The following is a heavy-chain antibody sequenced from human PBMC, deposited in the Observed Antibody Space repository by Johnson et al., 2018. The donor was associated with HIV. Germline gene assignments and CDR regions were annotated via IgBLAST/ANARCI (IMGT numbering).Heavy chain of an antibody. CDR3: AKDMGESEPEEWPSDYYDFGRDIPGQDPRGVLVGTFDI. CDR1: GFTFSSFG. Sequence: QVQLVESGGGVVQPGRSLRLACAASGFTFSSFGMHWVRQAPGKGLEWVAVISYDGNNKNYADSVKGRFTVSRENSKNTLYLHMNSLRPAATAVYYCAKDMGESEPEEWPSDYYDFGRDIPGQDPRGVLVGTFDIWGHGTMVTVYS. J-gene: IGHJ3*02. V-gene: IGHV3-30*18. CDR2: ISYDGNNK. D-gene: IGHD3-3*01.